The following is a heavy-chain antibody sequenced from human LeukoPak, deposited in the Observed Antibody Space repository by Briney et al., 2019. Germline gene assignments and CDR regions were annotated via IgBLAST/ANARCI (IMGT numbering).Heavy chain of an antibody. CDR1: GFTFSSYD. Sequence: GGSLRLSCAASGFTFSSYDMHWVRQATGKGLEWVSAIGTAGDTYYPGSVKGRLTISRENAKNSLYLQMNSLRAGDTAVYYCARVVGGGGYYGDYYFDYWGQGTLVTVSS. J-gene: IGHJ4*02. D-gene: IGHD4-17*01. CDR3: ARVVGGGGYYGDYYFDY. V-gene: IGHV3-13*01. CDR2: IGTAGDT.